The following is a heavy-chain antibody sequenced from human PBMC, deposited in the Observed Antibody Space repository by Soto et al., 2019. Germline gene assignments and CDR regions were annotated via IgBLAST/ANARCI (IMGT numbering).Heavy chain of an antibody. CDR3: ARDLSRLVNMDV. Sequence: WGSLTLSCAASGVTFSSYSMNWVRQAPGKGLEWVSSISSSSSYIYYADSVKGRFTISRDNAKNSLYLQMNSLRAEDTAVYYCARDLSRLVNMDVWGKGTTVTVSS. CDR2: ISSSSSYI. J-gene: IGHJ6*03. V-gene: IGHV3-21*01. CDR1: GVTFSSYS. D-gene: IGHD2-21*01.